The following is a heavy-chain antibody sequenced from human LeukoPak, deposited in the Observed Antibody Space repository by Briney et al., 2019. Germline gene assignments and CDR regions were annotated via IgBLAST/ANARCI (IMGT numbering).Heavy chain of an antibody. Sequence: PGGSLRLSCAASGFILSSYSMNWVRQAPGKGLEWVSSISSSNSHIYYADSVKGRFTISRDNAKNSLYLQMNSLRAEDTAVYYCARHSIQIWSMYYFDYWGQGTLVTVSS. CDR2: ISSSNSHI. V-gene: IGHV3-21*01. CDR1: GFILSSYS. CDR3: ARHSIQIWSMYYFDY. D-gene: IGHD5-18*01. J-gene: IGHJ4*02.